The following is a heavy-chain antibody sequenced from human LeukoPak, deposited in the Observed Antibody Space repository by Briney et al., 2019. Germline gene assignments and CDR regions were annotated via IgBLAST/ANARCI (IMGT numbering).Heavy chain of an antibody. CDR1: GYTFTSYY. J-gene: IGHJ4*02. V-gene: IGHV1-46*01. D-gene: IGHD3-10*01. CDR3: ARDGYGSGKGFFDY. CDR2: INPSGGST. Sequence: GASVKVSCKASGYTFTSYYMHWVRQAPGQGLEWMGIINPSGGSTSYAQKFQGRVTMTTDTSSSTAYMELRSLTSDDTAVCYCARDGYGSGKGFFDYWGQGTLVTVSS.